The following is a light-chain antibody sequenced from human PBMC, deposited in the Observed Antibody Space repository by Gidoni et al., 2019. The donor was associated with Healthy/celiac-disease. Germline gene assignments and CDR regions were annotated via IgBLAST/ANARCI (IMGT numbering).Light chain of an antibody. Sequence: DIQMTQSPSTLSASVGDRVTITCRASQSISSWLAWYQQKPGKAPKLRIYKASSLESGVPSRVSGSGSGTEFTLTISSLQPDDFATYYCQHRGAFGQGTKVEIK. J-gene: IGKJ1*01. CDR3: QHRGA. CDR1: QSISSW. V-gene: IGKV1-5*03. CDR2: KAS.